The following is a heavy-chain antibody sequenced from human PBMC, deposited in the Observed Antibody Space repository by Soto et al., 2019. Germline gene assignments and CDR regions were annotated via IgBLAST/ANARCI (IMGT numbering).Heavy chain of an antibody. CDR1: GYTFTSYG. D-gene: IGHD1-7*01. V-gene: IGHV1-18*01. J-gene: IGHJ4*02. CDR3: ARDELELGHFDY. Sequence: ASVKVSCKASGYTFTSYGISWVRQAPGQGLEWMGRISAYNGNTNYAQKLQGRVTMTTDTSTSTAYMELRSLRSDDTAVYYCARDELELGHFDYWGQGTLVTVSS. CDR2: ISAYNGNT.